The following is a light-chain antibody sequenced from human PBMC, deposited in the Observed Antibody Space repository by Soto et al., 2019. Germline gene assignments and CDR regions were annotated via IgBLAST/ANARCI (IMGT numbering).Light chain of an antibody. CDR2: GAS. Sequence: EIVLTQSPGTLSLSPGERATLSCRASQTITPTFLAWYQQKPGQPPRLLIYGASSRATDIPDRFSGSRSGTDFTLTIRKLEPEDFAVYYCQQFGVSPTFGGGTKVEIK. CDR3: QQFGVSPT. V-gene: IGKV3-20*01. J-gene: IGKJ4*01. CDR1: QTITPTF.